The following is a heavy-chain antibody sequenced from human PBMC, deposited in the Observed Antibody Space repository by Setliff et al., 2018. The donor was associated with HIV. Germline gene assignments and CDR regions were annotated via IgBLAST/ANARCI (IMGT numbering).Heavy chain of an antibody. Sequence: SETLSLTCTVSGDSISSGSYYWSWIRQPAGKGLEWIGHVYTSGSTDYNPSLNSRLTISIDTSRNQFSLRLNSVTAADTAVYLCARVGLAYSGDMDVWGKGTTVTVSS. CDR1: GDSISSGSYY. CDR3: ARVGLAYSGDMDV. V-gene: IGHV4-61*09. CDR2: VYTSGST. D-gene: IGHD2-21*01. J-gene: IGHJ6*03.